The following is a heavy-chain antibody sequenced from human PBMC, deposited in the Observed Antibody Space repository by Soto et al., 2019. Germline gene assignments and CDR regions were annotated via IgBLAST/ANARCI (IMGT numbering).Heavy chain of an antibody. V-gene: IGHV4-59*01. J-gene: IGHJ5*02. D-gene: IGHD5-12*01. CDR1: GGSISNYY. CDR2: IYYSGST. Sequence: PSETLSLTCTVSGGSISNYYWNWIRRPPGKGLEWIGYIYYSGSTNYNPSLKSRVTISVDTSKNQFSLQLSSVTAADTAVYYCARDLHSGYDSWGQGTLVTVSS. CDR3: ARDLHSGYDS.